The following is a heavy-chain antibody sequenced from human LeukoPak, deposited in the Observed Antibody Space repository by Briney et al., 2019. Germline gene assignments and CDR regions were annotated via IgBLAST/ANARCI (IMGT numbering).Heavy chain of an antibody. CDR3: AKSNSGSYHFYFDH. J-gene: IGHJ4*02. D-gene: IGHD1-26*01. CDR2: ISGSGDST. CDR1: GFTFNNYT. Sequence: GESLKISCTASGFTFNNYTMSWVRQAPGKGLEWVSAISGSGDSTYYADSVKGRVTISRDNPKNTLYLQMNSLRAEDTALYYCAKSNSGSYHFYFDHWGQGTLVTVSS. V-gene: IGHV3-23*01.